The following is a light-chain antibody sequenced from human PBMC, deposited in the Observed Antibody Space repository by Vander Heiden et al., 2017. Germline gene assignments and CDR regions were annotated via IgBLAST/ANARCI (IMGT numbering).Light chain of an antibody. CDR1: QSVSSSY. J-gene: IGKJ1*01. Sequence: IVFTQSPGTLSLSPGERATLSCRASQSVSSSYLAWYQQKPGQAPRFLIYGASSRATGIPDRFSGSGSGTDFTLTISRLEPEDFAVYYCQQDGSSPLTFGQGTKVEIK. V-gene: IGKV3-20*01. CDR3: QQDGSSPLT. CDR2: GAS.